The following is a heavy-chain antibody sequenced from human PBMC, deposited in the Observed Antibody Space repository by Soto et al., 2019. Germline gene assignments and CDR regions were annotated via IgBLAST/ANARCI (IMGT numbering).Heavy chain of an antibody. CDR1: GGSTSSGGYY. J-gene: IGHJ6*02. CDR3: ARVTGYCSSTSCYTTYYYYGMDV. D-gene: IGHD2-2*02. Sequence: PSETLSLTCTVSGGSTSSGGYYWSWIRQHPGKGLEWIGYIYYSGSTYYNPSLKSRVTISVDTSKNQFSLKLSSVTAADTAVYYCARVTGYCSSTSCYTTYYYYGMDVWGQGTTVTVSS. V-gene: IGHV4-31*03. CDR2: IYYSGST.